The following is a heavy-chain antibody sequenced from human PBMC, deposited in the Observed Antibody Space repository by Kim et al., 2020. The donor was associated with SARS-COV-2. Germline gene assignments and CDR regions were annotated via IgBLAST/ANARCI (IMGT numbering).Heavy chain of an antibody. D-gene: IGHD6-13*01. J-gene: IGHJ5*02. CDR1: GGSISSGSYY. Sequence: SETLSLTCTVSGGSISSGSYYWSWIRQPAGKGLEWIGRIYTSGSTNYNPSLKSRVTISVDTSKNQFSLKLSSVTAADTAVYYCARDNIAAAGTSWFDPWGQGTLVTVSS. CDR3: ARDNIAAAGTSWFDP. V-gene: IGHV4-61*02. CDR2: IYTSGST.